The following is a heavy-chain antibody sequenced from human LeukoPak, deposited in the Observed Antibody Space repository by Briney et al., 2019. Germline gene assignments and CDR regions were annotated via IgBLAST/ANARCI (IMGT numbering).Heavy chain of an antibody. J-gene: IGHJ4*02. Sequence: GSLRLSCAASGFTFSSYGMHWVRQAPGKGLEWVAVISYDGSNKYYADSVKGRFTISRDNSKNTLYLQMNSLRAEDTAVYYCAKLSWGYYDSSGYYDYWGQGTLVTVSS. CDR2: ISYDGSNK. CDR1: GFTFSSYG. V-gene: IGHV3-30*18. D-gene: IGHD3-22*01. CDR3: AKLSWGYYDSSGYYDY.